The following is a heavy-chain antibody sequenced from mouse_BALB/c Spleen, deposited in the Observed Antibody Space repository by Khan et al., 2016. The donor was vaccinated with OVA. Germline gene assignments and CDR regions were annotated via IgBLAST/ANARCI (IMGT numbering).Heavy chain of an antibody. Sequence: EVELVESGGGLVQPGGSRKLSCAASGFTFSSYGMHWVRQAPEKGLEWVAYISGDSNTIDYADTVKGRFTISRDNPKNTLFLQMTSLMSEDTARYYGATSYFYGYYFDYWGPGTTLTVAS. CDR3: ATSYFYGYYFDY. CDR2: ISGDSNTI. V-gene: IGHV5-17*02. D-gene: IGHD1-1*01. CDR1: GFTFSSYG. J-gene: IGHJ2*01.